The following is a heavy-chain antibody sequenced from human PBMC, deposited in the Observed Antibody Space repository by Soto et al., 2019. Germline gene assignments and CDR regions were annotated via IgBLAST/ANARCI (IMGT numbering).Heavy chain of an antibody. Sequence: ASVKVSCKVSGYTLTELSMHWVRQAPGKGLEWMGGFDPEFGETIYAQKFQGRVTITEDESTSTAYMELSSLRSEDTAVYYCARDGSPYYYGSGSYYKVYYYGMDVWGQGTTVTVSS. CDR2: FDPEFGET. V-gene: IGHV1-24*01. CDR1: GYTLTELS. CDR3: ARDGSPYYYGSGSYYKVYYYGMDV. D-gene: IGHD3-10*01. J-gene: IGHJ6*02.